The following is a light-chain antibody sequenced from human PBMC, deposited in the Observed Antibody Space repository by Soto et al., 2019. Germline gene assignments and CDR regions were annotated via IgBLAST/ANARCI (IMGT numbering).Light chain of an antibody. Sequence: QSALSPPASVSGSPGQSIAISCTGTSSDVGTYNLVSWYQQPPGKAPKLIIFEVSKRPSGVSDRFSGSKSGNTASLTISGLQGEDEADYYCCSYARPGTLYVFGTGTKVTVL. V-gene: IGLV2-23*02. J-gene: IGLJ1*01. CDR1: SSDVGTYNL. CDR3: CSYARPGTLYV. CDR2: EVS.